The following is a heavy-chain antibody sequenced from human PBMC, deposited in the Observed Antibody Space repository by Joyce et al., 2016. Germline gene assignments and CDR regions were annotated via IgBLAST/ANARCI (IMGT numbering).Heavy chain of an antibody. J-gene: IGHJ5*02. V-gene: IGHV5-51*01. Sequence: EVQLVQSGAEVKKPGDSLKISCKASGYRFSGFWIGWVRQRPGKGLEWMGMIYPGEIYPGDSDTRYSPSFQGQVTISADKSASTAYLQWSSLKASDTAMYYCARYDSSGYYYANDNWFGPWGQGTLVTVSS. CDR3: ARYDSSGYYYANDNWFGP. CDR2: IYPGEIYPGDSDT. CDR1: GYRFSGFW. D-gene: IGHD3-22*01.